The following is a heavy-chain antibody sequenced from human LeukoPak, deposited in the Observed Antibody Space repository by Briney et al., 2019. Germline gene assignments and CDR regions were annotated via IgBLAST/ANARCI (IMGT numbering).Heavy chain of an antibody. Sequence: GGSLRLSCAASGFTFSNYAMHWVRQAPGKGLEWVAVISHDGSTKYYADSVKGRFTISRDISNNTLYVQMNSLRPEDTAVYYCAKEDDYYGSGSSDYWGQGTLVTVSS. J-gene: IGHJ4*02. V-gene: IGHV3-30-3*01. CDR3: AKEDDYYGSGSSDY. CDR2: ISHDGSTK. D-gene: IGHD3-10*01. CDR1: GFTFSNYA.